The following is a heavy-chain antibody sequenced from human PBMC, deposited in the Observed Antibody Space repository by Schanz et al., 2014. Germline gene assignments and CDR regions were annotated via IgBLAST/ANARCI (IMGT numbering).Heavy chain of an antibody. J-gene: IGHJ6*02. Sequence: QVQLVESGGGVVQPGRSLRLSCAASGFTFSNFAIHWVRQAPGKGLEWVAVISYDGSHKDYADSVKGRFTISRDNSKNTLYLQMTSLRAEDTAVYYCARDRQQLVGRIGYCYGMDVWGQGTTVTVSS. V-gene: IGHV3-30*04. CDR1: GFTFSNFA. D-gene: IGHD6-13*01. CDR3: ARDRQQLVGRIGYCYGMDV. CDR2: ISYDGSHK.